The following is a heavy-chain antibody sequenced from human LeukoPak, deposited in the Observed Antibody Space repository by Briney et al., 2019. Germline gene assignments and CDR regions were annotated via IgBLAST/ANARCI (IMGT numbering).Heavy chain of an antibody. CDR1: GFTFSSYA. V-gene: IGHV3-23*01. D-gene: IGHD1-26*01. CDR2: ISGSGGST. Sequence: GGSLRLSCAASGFTFSSYAMSWVRQAPGKGLEWVSAISGSGGSTYYADSVKGRFTISRDNSKNTLYLQMNSLRAEDTAFYHCASGGIYYGAAFEFWGQGTLVTVSS. J-gene: IGHJ4*02. CDR3: ASGGIYYGAAFEF.